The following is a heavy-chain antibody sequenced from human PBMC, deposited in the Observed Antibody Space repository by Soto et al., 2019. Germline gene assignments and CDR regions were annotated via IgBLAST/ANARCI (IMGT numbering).Heavy chain of an antibody. CDR2: IYSSGST. Sequence: SETLSLTCTVSGGSISGYFWSWIRQPAGKGLDWIGRIYSSGSTNYNPSLNSRITMSVDTSKDQFSLKLSSVSAADTAVYYCARAYDSNGNHAFDIWGQGTLVTVSS. CDR3: ARAYDSNGNHAFDI. D-gene: IGHD3-22*01. J-gene: IGHJ3*02. CDR1: GGSISGYF. V-gene: IGHV4-4*07.